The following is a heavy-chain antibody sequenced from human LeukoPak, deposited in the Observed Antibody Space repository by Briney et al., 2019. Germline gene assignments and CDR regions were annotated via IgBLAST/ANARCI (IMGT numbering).Heavy chain of an antibody. CDR1: GFTFRNYG. V-gene: IGHV3-33*01. CDR3: AIWYSSGWSFDY. CDR2: IWRDGSIE. J-gene: IGHJ4*02. D-gene: IGHD6-19*01. Sequence: PGGSLRLSCAASGFTFRNYGMHWVRQAPGKGLEWVADIWRDGSIENYADSVKGRFTISRDNSKNTLYLQMNSLRAEDTAVYYCAIWYSSGWSFDYWGPGTPVTVSS.